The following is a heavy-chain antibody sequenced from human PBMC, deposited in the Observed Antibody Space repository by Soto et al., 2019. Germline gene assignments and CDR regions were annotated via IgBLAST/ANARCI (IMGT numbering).Heavy chain of an antibody. D-gene: IGHD4-17*01. J-gene: IGHJ4*02. V-gene: IGHV3-30-3*01. CDR2: ISHDEINK. CDR3: ARDLLPLMTSVTPLDY. Sequence: QVQLVESGGGVVQPGRSLRLSCAASGFTFSSYPMNWVRQAPGKGLEWLAFISHDEINKYYTDSVKGRFNISRDNSKSTLYLQLNSLSAEDTAVYYCARDLLPLMTSVTPLDYWGQGTVVTVSS. CDR1: GFTFSSYP.